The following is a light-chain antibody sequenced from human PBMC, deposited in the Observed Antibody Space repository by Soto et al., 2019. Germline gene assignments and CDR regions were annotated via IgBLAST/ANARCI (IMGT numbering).Light chain of an antibody. CDR2: WAS. J-gene: IGKJ3*01. CDR1: QSLLYSSNNKNY. V-gene: IGKV4-1*01. CDR3: QEYYDTPYT. Sequence: DIVMTQSPDSLAVSLGERPTINCKSSQSLLYSSNNKNYLAWYQQKPGQPPKLLIYWASTRESGVPDRFSGSGSGTDFTLTISSLQAEDVAVYYCQEYYDTPYTFGPGTKVDIQ.